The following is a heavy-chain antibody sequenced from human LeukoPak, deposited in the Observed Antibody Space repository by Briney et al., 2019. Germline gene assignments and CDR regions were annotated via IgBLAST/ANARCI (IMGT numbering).Heavy chain of an antibody. Sequence: GASVKVSCKASGYTFTSYDINWVRQATGQGLEWMGWMNPNSGNTGYAQKFQGRVTTTRNTSISTAYMELSSLRSEDTAVYYCARGDRNCSGGSCSATFDYWGQGTLVTVSS. CDR1: GYTFTSYD. D-gene: IGHD2-15*01. J-gene: IGHJ4*02. CDR2: MNPNSGNT. CDR3: ARGDRNCSGGSCSATFDY. V-gene: IGHV1-8*01.